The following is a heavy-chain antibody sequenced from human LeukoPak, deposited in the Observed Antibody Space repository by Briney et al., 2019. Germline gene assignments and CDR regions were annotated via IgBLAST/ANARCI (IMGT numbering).Heavy chain of an antibody. D-gene: IGHD4-17*01. CDR3: TKKRTTSVTDWFDP. V-gene: IGHV3-23*01. J-gene: IGHJ5*02. CDR2: ISGIGTTT. CDR1: GFTFSSYA. Sequence: GGSLRLSCTASGFTFSSYAMTWVRQAPGKGLECVSVISGIGTTTYYADSVKGRFTISRDNSKNALFLQMNSLRVEDTATYYCTKKRTTSVTDWFDPWGQGTLVTVSS.